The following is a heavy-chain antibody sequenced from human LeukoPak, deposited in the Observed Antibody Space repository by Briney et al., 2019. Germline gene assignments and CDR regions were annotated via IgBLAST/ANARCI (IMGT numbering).Heavy chain of an antibody. J-gene: IGHJ5*02. CDR2: ISYDGSNK. CDR1: GFTFNSYA. Sequence: GGSLRLSCAASGFTFNSYAIHWVRQAPGKGLEWVAVISYDGSNKYYADSVKGRFTISRDNSKNTLYLQLNSLRAEDTAVYYCAKVPEFDPWGQGTLVTVSS. CDR3: AKVPEFDP. V-gene: IGHV3-30*04.